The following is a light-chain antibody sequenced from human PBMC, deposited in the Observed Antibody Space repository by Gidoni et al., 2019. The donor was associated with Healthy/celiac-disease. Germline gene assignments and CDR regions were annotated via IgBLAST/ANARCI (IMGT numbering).Light chain of an antibody. Sequence: SYELTQPPSVSVSPGQTASITCSGDKLGDKYACWYQQKPGHSPVLVIYQDSKRPSGIPERFSGSNSGNTATLTISGTQAMDEADYYCQAWDSRTAVFGGGTKLTVL. CDR1: KLGDKY. CDR3: QAWDSRTAV. CDR2: QDS. V-gene: IGLV3-1*01. J-gene: IGLJ2*01.